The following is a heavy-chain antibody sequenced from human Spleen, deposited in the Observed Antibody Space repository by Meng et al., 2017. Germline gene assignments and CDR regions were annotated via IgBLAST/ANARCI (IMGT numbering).Heavy chain of an antibody. CDR1: GGSITVSSHY. Sequence: SETLSLTCIVSGGSITVSSHYWGWIRQPPGKGLEWIGSIYYSGSTSYNPSLKSRVTISVDTSKNQFSLNMRSVIAADTAVYYCARLGFGERPEYWGQGTLVTVSS. D-gene: IGHD3-10*01. CDR3: ARLGFGERPEY. V-gene: IGHV4-39*07. J-gene: IGHJ4*02. CDR2: IYYSGST.